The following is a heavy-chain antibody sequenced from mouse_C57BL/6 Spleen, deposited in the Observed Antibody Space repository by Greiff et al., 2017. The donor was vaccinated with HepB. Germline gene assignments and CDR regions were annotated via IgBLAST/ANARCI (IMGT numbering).Heavy chain of an antibody. CDR2: ISSGSSTI. V-gene: IGHV5-17*01. CDR1: GFTFSDYG. Sequence: EVQRVESGGGLVKPGGSLKLSCAASGFTFSDYGMHWVRQAPEKGLEWVAYISSGSSTIYYADTVKGRFTISRDNAKNTLFLQMTSLRSEDTAMYYCARGADYYGSSYRFAYWGQGTLVTVSA. J-gene: IGHJ3*01. D-gene: IGHD1-1*01. CDR3: ARGADYYGSSYRFAY.